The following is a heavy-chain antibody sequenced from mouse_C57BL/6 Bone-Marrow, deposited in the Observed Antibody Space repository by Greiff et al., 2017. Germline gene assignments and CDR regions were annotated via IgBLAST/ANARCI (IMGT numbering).Heavy chain of an antibody. CDR2: IDPDNGDT. CDR1: GFTIKDDY. D-gene: IGHD1-1*01. Sequence: EVQLQQSGAELVRPGASVKLSCTASGFTIKDDYMHWVKQRPEQGLEWIGWIDPDNGDTEYASKFQGKATITADKSSNTAYLQLSSLTSEDTAVYYCTTDYGSSYPAWFAYWGQGTLVTVSA. CDR3: TTDYGSSYPAWFAY. V-gene: IGHV14-4*01. J-gene: IGHJ3*01.